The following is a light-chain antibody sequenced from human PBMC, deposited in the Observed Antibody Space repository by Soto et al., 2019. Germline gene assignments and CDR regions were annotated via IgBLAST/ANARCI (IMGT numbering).Light chain of an antibody. CDR3: HRAHNRPLT. J-gene: IGKJ2*01. Sequence: ELAMTQSPATLSLSTGERAALSCRASQSINSDFAWYHQKPGQPLRLLIYGASTRATGVPARFTGSVAGSEFSLTISGLQSEDFSVYYCHRAHNRPLTFGEGTRREI. V-gene: IGKV3-15*01. CDR2: GAS. CDR1: QSINSD.